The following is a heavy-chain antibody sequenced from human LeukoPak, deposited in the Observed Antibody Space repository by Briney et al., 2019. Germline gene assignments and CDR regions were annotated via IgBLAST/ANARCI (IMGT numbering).Heavy chain of an antibody. Sequence: GGSLRLSCAASGFTFSSYSMNWVRQAPGKGLEWVSYILGNGSSIYYADSVKGRFIISRDNAKKSLFLQMNNLRAEDTAVYYCARGARYWGQGTLVTVSS. J-gene: IGHJ4*02. V-gene: IGHV3-48*04. CDR2: ILGNGSSI. CDR3: ARGARY. CDR1: GFTFSSYS.